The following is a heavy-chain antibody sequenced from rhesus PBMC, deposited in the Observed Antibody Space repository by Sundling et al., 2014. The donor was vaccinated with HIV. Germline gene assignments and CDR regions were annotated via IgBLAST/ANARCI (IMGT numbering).Heavy chain of an antibody. CDR2: IYWNDSY. Sequence: QVTLKESGPALVKPTKTLTLTCTFSGFSINTTGTGVGWIRQPPGKALECLASIYWNDSYYYSTSLKSRLTISKDTSQNQVVLTMTNMDPVDTATYYCARRRGGISGTTSFDSWGQGVLVTVSS. J-gene: IGHJ4*01. D-gene: IGHD1-26*01. V-gene: IGHV2-95*01. CDR3: ARRRGGISGTTSFDS. CDR1: GFSINTTGTG.